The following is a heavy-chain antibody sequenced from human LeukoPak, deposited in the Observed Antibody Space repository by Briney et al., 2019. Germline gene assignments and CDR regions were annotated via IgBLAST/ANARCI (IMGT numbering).Heavy chain of an antibody. CDR1: GGSISSSSYY. CDR2: IYYSGST. Sequence: SETLSLTCTVSGGSISSSSYYWGWIRQPPGKGLEWIGSIYYSGSTNYNPSLKSRVTISVDTSKNQFSLKLSSVTAADTAVYYCARGQRYYYDSSGYYFDYWGQGTLVTVSS. D-gene: IGHD3-22*01. V-gene: IGHV4-39*07. J-gene: IGHJ4*02. CDR3: ARGQRYYYDSSGYYFDY.